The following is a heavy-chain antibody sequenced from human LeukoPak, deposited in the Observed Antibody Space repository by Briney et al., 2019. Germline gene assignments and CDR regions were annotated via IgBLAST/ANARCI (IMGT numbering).Heavy chain of an antibody. J-gene: IGHJ4*02. CDR1: GFTFSSYS. CDR3: ARSPHGDYGPFDY. CDR2: ISSSSSYI. Sequence: GGSLRLSCAASGFTFSSYSMNWVRQAPGKGLEWVSSISSSSSYIYYADSVKGRFTISRDNAKNSLYLQMNSLRAEDTAVYYCARSPHGDYGPFDYWGQGTLVTVSS. V-gene: IGHV3-21*04. D-gene: IGHD4-17*01.